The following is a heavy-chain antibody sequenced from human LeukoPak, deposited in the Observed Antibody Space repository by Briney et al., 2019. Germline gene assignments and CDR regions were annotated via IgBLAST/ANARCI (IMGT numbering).Heavy chain of an antibody. J-gene: IGHJ5*02. CDR3: ARGHTILDP. V-gene: IGHV3-7*01. CDR2: IKGDGSEK. Sequence: GGSLRLSCAASGLTLSDHWMSWDRQAPGKGLEGVANIKGDGSEKYYVGSVKGRFTVSRDNAKNIVYLQMNSLRVEDTAVYYCARGHTILDPRGQGTLVTVSS. CDR1: GLTLSDHW.